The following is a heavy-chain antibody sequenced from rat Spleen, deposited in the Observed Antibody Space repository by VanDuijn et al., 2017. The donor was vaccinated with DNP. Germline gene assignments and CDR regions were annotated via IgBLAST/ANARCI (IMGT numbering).Heavy chain of an antibody. J-gene: IGHJ2*01. D-gene: IGHD1-12*01. CDR3: ARHYRDSYAHDY. V-gene: IGHV5-7*01. CDR1: GFTFSDYN. Sequence: EVQLVESGGGLVQPGRSLKLSCAASGFTFSDYNMAWVRQAPKKGLEWVATISYDGSSTYNRDSVKGRFTISRDNAKSTLYLQMDSLRSEDTATYYCARHYRDSYAHDYWGQGVMVTVSS. CDR2: ISYDGSST.